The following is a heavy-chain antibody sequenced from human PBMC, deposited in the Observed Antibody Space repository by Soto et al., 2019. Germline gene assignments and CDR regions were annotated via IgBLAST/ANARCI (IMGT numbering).Heavy chain of an antibody. CDR2: ISSNSAYI. Sequence: GCLLRTCSASGFTFRSFTMNWVRQAPGKGLEWVSTISSNSAYIYYTDALRGRFTISRDNAKNSLHLRMNSLRAEDTAVYYCTRDASRDSSARGWFDPWGPGTLVTVYS. J-gene: IGHJ5*02. CDR3: TRDASRDSSARGWFDP. CDR1: GFTFRSFT. D-gene: IGHD6-13*01. V-gene: IGHV3-21*01.